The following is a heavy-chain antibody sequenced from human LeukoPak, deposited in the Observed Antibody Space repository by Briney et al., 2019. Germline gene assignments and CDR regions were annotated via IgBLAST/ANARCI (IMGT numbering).Heavy chain of an antibody. CDR1: GGSISSGDYY. Sequence: SETLSLTCTVSGGSISSGDYYWSWIRQPPGKGLEWIGSIYYSGSTYYNPSLKSRVTISVDTSKNQFSLKLSSVTAADTAVYYCARGSPVVDTAMDYWGQGTLVTVSS. CDR3: ARGSPVVDTAMDY. J-gene: IGHJ4*02. V-gene: IGHV4-39*07. CDR2: IYYSGST. D-gene: IGHD5-18*01.